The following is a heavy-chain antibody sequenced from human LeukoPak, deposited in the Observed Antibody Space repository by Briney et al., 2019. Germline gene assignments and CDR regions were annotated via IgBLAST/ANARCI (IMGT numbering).Heavy chain of an antibody. J-gene: IGHJ4*02. V-gene: IGHV3-48*01. D-gene: IGHD3-3*01. Sequence: PGGSLRLSCAASGFTFSGYSMNWVRQAPGKGLEWVSYISSSSGTRYYTDSVQGRFTISRDNAKNSLYLEMNSLRAEDTAVYYRARVHDFWSGYPFDYWGQGTLVTVSS. CDR2: ISSSSGTR. CDR3: ARVHDFWSGYPFDY. CDR1: GFTFSGYS.